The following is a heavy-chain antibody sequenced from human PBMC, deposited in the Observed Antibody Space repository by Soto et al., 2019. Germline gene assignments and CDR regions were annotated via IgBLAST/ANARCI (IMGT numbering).Heavy chain of an antibody. J-gene: IGHJ4*02. D-gene: IGHD5-18*01. V-gene: IGHV1-69*06. CDR1: GGTFSSYA. CDR3: ARVAHSYGIDGDFDY. CDR2: IIPIFGTA. Sequence: QVQLVQSGAEVKKPGSSMKVSCKASGGTFSSYAISWVRQAPGQGLEWMGGIIPIFGTANYAQKFQGRVTITADKSTSTAYMELSSLRSEDTAVYYCARVAHSYGIDGDFDYWGQGTLVTVSS.